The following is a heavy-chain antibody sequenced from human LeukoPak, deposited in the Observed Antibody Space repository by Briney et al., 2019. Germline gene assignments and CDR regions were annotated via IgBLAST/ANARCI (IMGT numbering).Heavy chain of an antibody. D-gene: IGHD3-22*01. CDR3: ARVRYYYDSSGYFYYYGMDV. Sequence: GGSLRLSCAASGFTFSSYSMNWVRQAPGKGLEWVSSISSSSSYIYYADSVKGRFTISRDNAKNSLYLQVNSLRAEDTAVYYCARVRYYYDSSGYFYYYGMDVWGQGTTVTVSS. CDR1: GFTFSSYS. CDR2: ISSSSSYI. J-gene: IGHJ6*02. V-gene: IGHV3-21*01.